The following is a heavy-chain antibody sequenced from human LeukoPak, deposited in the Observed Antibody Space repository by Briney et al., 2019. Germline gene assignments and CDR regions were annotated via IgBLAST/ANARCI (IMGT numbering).Heavy chain of an antibody. Sequence: PSETLSLTCAVYGGSFSGYYWNWIRQPPGKGLEWIGEINHSGSTNYNPSLKSRVTISVDTSKNQFSLKLSSETAADTAVYYCARGVIWFDPWGQGTLVTVSS. CDR2: INHSGST. J-gene: IGHJ5*02. CDR1: GGSFSGYY. D-gene: IGHD3-22*01. CDR3: ARGVIWFDP. V-gene: IGHV4-34*01.